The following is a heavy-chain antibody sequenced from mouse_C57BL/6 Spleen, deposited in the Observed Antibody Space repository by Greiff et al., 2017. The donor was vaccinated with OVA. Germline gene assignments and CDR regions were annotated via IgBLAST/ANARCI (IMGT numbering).Heavy chain of an antibody. V-gene: IGHV1-61*01. CDR3: ARGIYDDYDYCDY. J-gene: IGHJ2*01. CDR2: IYPSDSET. CDR1: GYTFTSYW. D-gene: IGHD2-3*01. Sequence: VQLQQPGAELVRPGSSVKLSCKASGYTFTSYWMDWVKQRPGQGLEWIGNIYPSDSETHYNQKFKDKATLTVVKSSSTAYMQLSSLTSEDSAVYYCARGIYDDYDYCDYWGQGTTLTVSS.